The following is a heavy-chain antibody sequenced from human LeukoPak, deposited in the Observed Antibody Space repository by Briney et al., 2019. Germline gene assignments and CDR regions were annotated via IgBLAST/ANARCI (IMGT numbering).Heavy chain of an antibody. CDR3: ASRITYDAFDI. V-gene: IGHV4-4*07. J-gene: IGHJ3*02. CDR1: GRSNSSYY. D-gene: IGHD3-10*01. Sequence: PSETLSLTCTVSGRSNSSYYRSWIRRPAGQGLEWIGSIYTSGSTNYNPSLKSRVTMSVDTSKNQFSLKLSSVTAADTAVYYCASRITYDAFDIWGQGTMVTVSS. CDR2: IYTSGST.